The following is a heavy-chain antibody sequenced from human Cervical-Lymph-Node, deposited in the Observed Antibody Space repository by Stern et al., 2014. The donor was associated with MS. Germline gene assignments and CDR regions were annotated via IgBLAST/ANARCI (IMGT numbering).Heavy chain of an antibody. D-gene: IGHD3-3*01. CDR3: AKGSGGSGYYPVALDY. J-gene: IGHJ4*02. Sequence: EVQLVESGGGLVQPGRSLRLSCAASGFTFDDYAMHWVRQAPGKGLEWVSGITWNSGSVGYADSVKGRFNISRDNAKNSLYLQMNSLRGDDTALYYCAKGSGGSGYYPVALDYWGQGTLVTVSS. CDR2: ITWNSGSV. V-gene: IGHV3-9*01. CDR1: GFTFDDYA.